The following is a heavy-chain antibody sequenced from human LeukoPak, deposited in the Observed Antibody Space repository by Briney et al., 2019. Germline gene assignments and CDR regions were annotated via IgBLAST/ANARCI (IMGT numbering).Heavy chain of an antibody. Sequence: SETLSLTCTVSGGSISSYYWSWIRQPPGKGLEWIGYIYYSGSTNCNPSLKSRVTISVDTSKNQFSLKLSSVTAADTAVYYCARVIMAVAGNYYYYYYMDVWGKGTTVTVSS. J-gene: IGHJ6*03. D-gene: IGHD6-19*01. CDR3: ARVIMAVAGNYYYYYYMDV. CDR1: GGSISSYY. V-gene: IGHV4-59*01. CDR2: IYYSGST.